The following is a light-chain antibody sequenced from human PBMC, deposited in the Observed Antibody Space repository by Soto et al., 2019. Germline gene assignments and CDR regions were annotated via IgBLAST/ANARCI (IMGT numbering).Light chain of an antibody. J-gene: IGKJ1*01. CDR1: QSVSDY. CDR3: QQYKDWPQT. Sequence: ETLMTQSPSTLSVSQGERATLSCRASQSVSDYLAWYQQRPGQAPRLLIFGASTRATGFPARFSGSGSGTEFTLTISSLQSEDFAVYYCQQYKDWPQTFGQGTKVDIK. V-gene: IGKV3-15*01. CDR2: GAS.